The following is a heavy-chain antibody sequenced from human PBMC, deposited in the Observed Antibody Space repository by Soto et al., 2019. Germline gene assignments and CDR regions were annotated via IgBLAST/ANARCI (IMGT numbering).Heavy chain of an antibody. D-gene: IGHD4-4*01. Sequence: GGSLRLSCVGSAFTFSSYSLNWVRQAPGKGLEWVSGISGSGGSTDYADSVKGRFTISRENFKKTLYLQMNSLRVEDTAIYYCAKHPRVTYYYGLDVWGQGTTVTVSS. V-gene: IGHV3-23*01. CDR1: AFTFSSYS. CDR3: AKHPRVTYYYGLDV. J-gene: IGHJ6*02. CDR2: ISGSGGST.